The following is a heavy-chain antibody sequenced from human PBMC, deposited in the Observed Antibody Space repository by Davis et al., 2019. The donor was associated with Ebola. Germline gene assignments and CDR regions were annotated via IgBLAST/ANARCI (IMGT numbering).Heavy chain of an antibody. D-gene: IGHD3-22*01. V-gene: IGHV3-9*01. Sequence: SLKISCAASGFTFDDYAMHWVRQAPGKGLEWVSGISWNSGSIGYADSVKGRFTISRDNAKNTLYLQMNSLRAEDTAVYYCARDRVYYYDSSGYYYKYNWFDPWSQGTLVTVSS. CDR1: GFTFDDYA. J-gene: IGHJ5*02. CDR2: ISWNSGSI. CDR3: ARDRVYYYDSSGYYYKYNWFDP.